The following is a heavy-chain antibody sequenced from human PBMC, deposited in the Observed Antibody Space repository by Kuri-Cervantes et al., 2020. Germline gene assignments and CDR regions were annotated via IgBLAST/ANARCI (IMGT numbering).Heavy chain of an antibody. J-gene: IGHJ6*02. CDR3: ARGDIPGGYYGMDV. Sequence: GGSLRLSCAASGFTFSSYSMNWVRQAPGKGLEWVAVISYDGSNKYYADSVKGRFTISRDNSKNTLYLQMNSLRAEDTAVYYCARGDIPGGYYGMDVWGQETTVTVSS. CDR1: GFTFSSYS. V-gene: IGHV3-30*03. CDR2: ISYDGSNK. D-gene: IGHD5-12*01.